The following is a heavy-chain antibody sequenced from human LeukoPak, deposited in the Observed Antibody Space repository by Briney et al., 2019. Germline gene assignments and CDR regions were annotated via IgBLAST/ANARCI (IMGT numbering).Heavy chain of an antibody. D-gene: IGHD3-9*01. V-gene: IGHV4-4*07. J-gene: IGHJ3*02. Sequence: SETLSLTCTVSGGSISSYYWSWIRQPAGKGLEWIGRIYTSGNTNYNPSLKSRVTMSVDTSKKQFSLKLSSVTAADTAVYYCARDRMLTGRVPNDAFDIWGQGTMVTVSS. CDR2: IYTSGNT. CDR3: ARDRMLTGRVPNDAFDI. CDR1: GGSISSYY.